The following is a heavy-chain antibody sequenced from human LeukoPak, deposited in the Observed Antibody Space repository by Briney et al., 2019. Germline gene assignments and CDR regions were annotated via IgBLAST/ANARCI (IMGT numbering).Heavy chain of an antibody. V-gene: IGHV3-7*01. CDR1: GFTFSSYW. J-gene: IGHJ4*02. D-gene: IGHD3-22*01. Sequence: GGSLRLSCAASGFTFSSYWMSWVRQAPGKGLEWVANIQQDGSEKYYVDSVKGRFTISRDNAKNALYLQMNSLRGEDTAVYYCARAPAYYYDSSGYYYLDYWGQGTLVTVSS. CDR2: IQQDGSEK. CDR3: ARAPAYYYDSSGYYYLDY.